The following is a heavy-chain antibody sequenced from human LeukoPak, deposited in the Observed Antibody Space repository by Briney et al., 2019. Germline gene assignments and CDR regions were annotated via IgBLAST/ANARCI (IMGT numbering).Heavy chain of an antibody. CDR2: IDPSDSYT. J-gene: IGHJ4*02. V-gene: IGHV5-10-1*01. CDR1: GYSFTSYW. D-gene: IGHD6-13*01. CDR3: ARRKRIVAAAGDDY. Sequence: PGESLKISCKGSGYSFTSYWISWVRQMPGKGLEWMGRIDPSDSYTNYSPSFQGRVTISADKSISTAYLQWSSLKASDTAMYYCARRKRIVAAAGDDYWGQGTLVTVSS.